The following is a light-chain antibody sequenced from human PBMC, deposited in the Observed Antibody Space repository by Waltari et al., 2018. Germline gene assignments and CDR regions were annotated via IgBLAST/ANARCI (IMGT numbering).Light chain of an antibody. CDR1: QSVRSSY. J-gene: IGKJ1*01. CDR3: QQYGSSPRT. V-gene: IGKV3-20*01. CDR2: GAS. Sequence: EIVLTQSPGTLSLSPGETATLSCRASQSVRSSYLAWYQQKPGQAPRLLLYGASSRATGIPDRFSGSGSGTDFTLTISRLDPEDFAVYYCQQYGSSPRTFGQGTKVEIK.